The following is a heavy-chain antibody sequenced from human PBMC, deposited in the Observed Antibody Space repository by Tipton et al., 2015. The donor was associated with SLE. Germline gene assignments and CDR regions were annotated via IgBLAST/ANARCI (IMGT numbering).Heavy chain of an antibody. J-gene: IGHJ4*02. CDR2: ISYSGST. CDR1: DDSIRDYY. V-gene: IGHV4-59*08. D-gene: IGHD3-3*01. CDR3: ARHGAYYDFWSGYRFDY. Sequence: TLSLTCSVSDDSIRDYYFSWIRQPPGKELEWIGYISYSGSTIYNPSLESRVTISLDTSKSHFSLNLRSVTTAHTAVCYCARHGAYYDFWSGYRFDYWGQGTLVTVSS.